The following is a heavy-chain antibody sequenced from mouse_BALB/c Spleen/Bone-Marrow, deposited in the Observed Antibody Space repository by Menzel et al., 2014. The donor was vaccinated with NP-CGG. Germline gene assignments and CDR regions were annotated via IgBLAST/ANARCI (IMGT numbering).Heavy chain of an antibody. V-gene: IGHV1S22*01. CDR1: GYTFTSYW. D-gene: IGHD2-1*01. CDR3: TTYGNYEAWFAY. Sequence: LKESGSELVRPGASVKLSCKASGYTFTSYWMHWVKQRPGQGLEWIGNIYPGSGNTNYDEKFKSKATLTVDTSSNTAYMQLSGLTSEDSTVYYCTTYGNYEAWFAYWGQGTLVTVSA. J-gene: IGHJ3*01. CDR2: IYPGSGNT.